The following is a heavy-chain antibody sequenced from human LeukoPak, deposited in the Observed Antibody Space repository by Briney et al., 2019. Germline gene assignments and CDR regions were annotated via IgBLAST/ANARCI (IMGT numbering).Heavy chain of an antibody. CDR3: ARDRVGITMIIVPGAFDS. CDR2: MHYSGSS. D-gene: IGHD3-22*01. J-gene: IGHJ3*01. CDR1: GGSISSRSSYY. V-gene: IGHV4-39*07. Sequence: SETLSLTCNVSGGSISSRSSYYWGWIRQPPGKGLEWIGSMHYSGSSYYNPSLKSRVTISLDTSKNQFSLRLNSVSAADTAVYYCARDRVGITMIIVPGAFDSWGQGTMVTVSS.